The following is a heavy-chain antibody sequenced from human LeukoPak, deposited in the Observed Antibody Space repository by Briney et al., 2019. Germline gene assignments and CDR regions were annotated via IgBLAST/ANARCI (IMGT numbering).Heavy chain of an antibody. V-gene: IGHV4-4*07. D-gene: IGHD4-11*01. J-gene: IGHJ3*02. Sequence: SETLSLTCTVSGGSISSDYWNWIRRPAGKGLEWIGRIYTSGSTNYNPSLKSRVTMSVDTSTNQFSLKLSSVTAADTAVYYCARDHDGEDYSNSFDIWGQGTMVTVSS. CDR1: GGSISSDY. CDR2: IYTSGST. CDR3: ARDHDGEDYSNSFDI.